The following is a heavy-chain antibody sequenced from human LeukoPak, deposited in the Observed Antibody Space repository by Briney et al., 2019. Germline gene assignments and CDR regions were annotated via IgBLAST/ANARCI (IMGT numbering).Heavy chain of an antibody. J-gene: IGHJ4*02. Sequence: GGSLRLSCAASGFTFSSYAMHWVRQAPGKGLEWVAVIWYDGSNKYYADSVKGRFTISRDNSKNTLYLQMNSLRAEDTAVYYCARDEYQLPLDYWGQGTLVTVSS. D-gene: IGHD2-2*01. CDR3: ARDEYQLPLDY. CDR1: GFTFSSYA. CDR2: IWYDGSNK. V-gene: IGHV3-33*08.